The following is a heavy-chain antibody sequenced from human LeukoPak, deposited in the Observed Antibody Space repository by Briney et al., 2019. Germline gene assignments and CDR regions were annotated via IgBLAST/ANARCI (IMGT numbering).Heavy chain of an antibody. D-gene: IGHD3-22*01. J-gene: IGHJ4*02. Sequence: GGSLRLSCAASGFTFSDYYMSWIRQAPGKGLEWVSYISSSGSTIYYADSVKGRFTISRDNAKNSLYLQMNSLRAEDTAVYYCARDLSQYDSSGYYDYWGQGTLVTVSS. CDR1: GFTFSDYY. V-gene: IGHV3-11*01. CDR3: ARDLSQYDSSGYYDY. CDR2: ISSSGSTI.